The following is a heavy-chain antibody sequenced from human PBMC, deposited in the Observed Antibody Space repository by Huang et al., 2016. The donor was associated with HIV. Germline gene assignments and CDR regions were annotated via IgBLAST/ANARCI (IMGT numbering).Heavy chain of an antibody. D-gene: IGHD6-19*01. J-gene: IGHJ6*03. CDR2: ISYDGSNK. Sequence: QVQLVESGGGVVQPGRSMRLSCAASGFTFSNYAMHWVRQAPGKGQEWVAVISYDGSNKYYTDAVKGRFTISRDNSKNALYLQMNSLRAEDTAVYYCARRAVAGIYYYYYMDVWGKGTTVTVSS. V-gene: IGHV3-30-3*01. CDR1: GFTFSNYA. CDR3: ARRAVAGIYYYYYMDV.